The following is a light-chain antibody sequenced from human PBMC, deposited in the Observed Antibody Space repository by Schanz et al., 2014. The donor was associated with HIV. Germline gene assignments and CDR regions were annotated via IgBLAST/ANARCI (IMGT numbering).Light chain of an antibody. CDR3: AAWDDSLKGVI. Sequence: QSVLTQPPSVSAAPGQKVTISCSGSSSNIGNNYVSWYQQFPGTAPKLLIYGNSNRPSGVPDRFSGSKSGTSASLAISGLQSEDEADYYCAAWDDSLKGVIFGGGTKLTVL. J-gene: IGLJ2*01. V-gene: IGLV1-44*01. CDR2: GNS. CDR1: SSNIGNNY.